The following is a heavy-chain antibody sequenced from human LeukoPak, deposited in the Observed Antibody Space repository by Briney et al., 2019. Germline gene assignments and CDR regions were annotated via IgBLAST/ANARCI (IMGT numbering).Heavy chain of an antibody. CDR3: ARGPSYGSGSYNIYGIDY. D-gene: IGHD3-10*01. V-gene: IGHV1-8*01. CDR1: GYTFTSYD. J-gene: IGHJ4*02. CDR2: MNPNSANT. Sequence: ASVNVSRKASGYTFTSYDINWVRQATGQGLEWMGWMNPNSANTGYTQKFQGRVTMTRDTSISTAYMELSSLTSEDTAVYYCARGPSYGSGSYNIYGIDYWGQGTLVTVSS.